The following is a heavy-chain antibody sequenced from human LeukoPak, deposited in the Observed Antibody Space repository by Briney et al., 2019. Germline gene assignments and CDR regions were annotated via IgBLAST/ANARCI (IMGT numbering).Heavy chain of an antibody. J-gene: IGHJ4*02. D-gene: IGHD5-18*01. V-gene: IGHV1-46*01. CDR2: INPSGGST. CDR1: GYTFTSYY. CDR3: ARADVDTAMVGY. Sequence: ASVKVSCKASGYTFTSYYMHWVRQAPGQGLEWMGIINPSGGSTSYAQKFQGRVTMTRDTSTSTVYMELSSLRSEDTAVYYCARADVDTAMVGYWGQGTQVTASS.